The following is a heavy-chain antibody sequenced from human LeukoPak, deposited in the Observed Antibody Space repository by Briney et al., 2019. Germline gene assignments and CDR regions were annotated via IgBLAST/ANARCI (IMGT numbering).Heavy chain of an antibody. J-gene: IGHJ4*02. V-gene: IGHV4-4*07. D-gene: IGHD1-1*01. Sequence: SETLSLTCTVSGDSISSYYWTWIRQPAGKGLEWIGRISSSGSSNYNPSLRSRVTMSVDTSKNQFSLKLTSVTAADTAVYYRARGSSSNWNVFDYWGQGTLVTVSS. CDR1: GDSISSYY. CDR3: ARGSSSNWNVFDY. CDR2: ISSSGSS.